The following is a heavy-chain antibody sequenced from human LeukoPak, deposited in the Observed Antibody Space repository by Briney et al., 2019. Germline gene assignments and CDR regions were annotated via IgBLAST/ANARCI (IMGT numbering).Heavy chain of an antibody. D-gene: IGHD6-6*01. Sequence: GGSLRLSCAASGFTFSSYAMHWVRQAPGKGLEWVAVISYDGSNKYYADSVKGRFTISRDNSKNTLYLQMNSLRAEDTAVYYCARVLSSSEDFDYWGQGTLVTVSS. CDR1: GFTFSSYA. J-gene: IGHJ4*02. CDR2: ISYDGSNK. V-gene: IGHV3-30*01. CDR3: ARVLSSSEDFDY.